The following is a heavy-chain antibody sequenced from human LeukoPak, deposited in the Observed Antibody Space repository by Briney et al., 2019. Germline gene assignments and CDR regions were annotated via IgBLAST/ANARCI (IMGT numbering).Heavy chain of an antibody. Sequence: PGGPLRLSCAASGFIVSNNYMNWVRQAPGEGLEWVSVIYTGGDTYYADSVKGRFTISRDTSKNTLYLQMNSLRAEDTAVYYCAREERYYFNYWGQGTLVTVSS. CDR3: AREERYYFNY. D-gene: IGHD1-1*01. CDR1: GFIVSNNY. CDR2: IYTGGDT. V-gene: IGHV3-53*01. J-gene: IGHJ4*02.